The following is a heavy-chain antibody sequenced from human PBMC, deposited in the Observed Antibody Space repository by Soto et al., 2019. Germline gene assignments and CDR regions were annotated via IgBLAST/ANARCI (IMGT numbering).Heavy chain of an antibody. V-gene: IGHV3-23*01. D-gene: IGHD3-3*02. Sequence: GGSLRLSCAASGFTFSSFAMSWVRQAPGKGLEWVSAITGGGSYTHYADSVKGRFTVSRDNSKNTLYLQMNSLRAEDTATYYCEISISNAYTRRGAFDICGQGKMVTVSS. CDR3: EISISNAYTRRGAFDI. J-gene: IGHJ3*02. CDR2: ITGGGSYT. CDR1: GFTFSSFA.